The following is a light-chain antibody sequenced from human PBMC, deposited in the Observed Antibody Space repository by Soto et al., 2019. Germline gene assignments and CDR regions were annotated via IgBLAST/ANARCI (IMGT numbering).Light chain of an antibody. CDR3: QSYDTSLSASV. CDR2: DNT. Sequence: QSVLTQPPSVSGAPGQRVTISCTGSRSNIGAGYAVHWYQQLPGTAPKLLIYDNTNRPSGVPDRFSASESGTSASLAITGLQPEDEADYYCQSYDTSLSASVFGGGTQLTVL. J-gene: IGLJ2*01. CDR1: RSNIGAGYA. V-gene: IGLV1-40*01.